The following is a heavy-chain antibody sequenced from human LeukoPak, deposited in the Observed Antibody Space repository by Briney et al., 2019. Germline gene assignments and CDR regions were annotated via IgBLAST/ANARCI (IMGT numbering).Heavy chain of an antibody. Sequence: PGGSLRLSCAASGFMFSDYFMSWIRQAPGKELEGISYISSNSKYTKYADSAKGRFTISRDNAKKSVYLQMNSLRAEDTAVYYCARDNGNKYYFDYWGQGTLVTASS. J-gene: IGHJ4*02. D-gene: IGHD2-8*01. CDR2: ISSNSKYT. V-gene: IGHV3-11*05. CDR3: ARDNGNKYYFDY. CDR1: GFMFSDYF.